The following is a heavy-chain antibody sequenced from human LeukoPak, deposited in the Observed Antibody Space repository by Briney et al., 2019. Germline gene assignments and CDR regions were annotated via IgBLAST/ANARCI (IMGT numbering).Heavy chain of an antibody. D-gene: IGHD3-10*01. Sequence: PAGTLSLSCAVSGGSISSSNWWSWVRQAAGKGLGWVSVIYSGGSAYYADSVKGRFTISRDNSKNTLYLQMNSLRAEDTAVYYCAREGSRYISAFDIWGQGTMVTVSS. V-gene: IGHV3-53*05. CDR3: AREGSRYISAFDI. J-gene: IGHJ3*02. CDR1: GGSISSSNW. CDR2: IYSGGSA.